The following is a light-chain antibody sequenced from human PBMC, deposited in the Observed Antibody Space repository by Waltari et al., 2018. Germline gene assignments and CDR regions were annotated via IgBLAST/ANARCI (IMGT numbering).Light chain of an antibody. CDR1: QPIAGA. CDR2: GAS. V-gene: IGKV1-39*01. CDR3: QQYAGTPS. Sequence: DIQMTQSPSSLSASVGDRVTITCRTSQPIAGALTRYQLKPGKAPRLLIYGASGLQSGVPSRFSGGGSGTEFTLTIHSLQPEDFATYSCQQYAGTPSFGQGTKVEVK. J-gene: IGKJ1*01.